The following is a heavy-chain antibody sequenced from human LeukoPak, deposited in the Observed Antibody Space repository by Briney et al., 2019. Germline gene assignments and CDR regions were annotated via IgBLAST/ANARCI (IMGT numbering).Heavy chain of an antibody. V-gene: IGHV6-1*01. CDR3: ARELDGYNSKPLDY. J-gene: IGHJ4*02. CDR1: GDSVSTNSVA. CDR2: TYYRSKWYN. D-gene: IGHD5-24*01. Sequence: TSQTLSLTCAISGDSVSTNSVAWNWIRQSPSRGLEWLGRTYYRSKWYNDYAVSVKSRITINPDTSKNQISLQLKSVTPEDTAVYYFARELDGYNSKPLDYWGQGTLVTVSS.